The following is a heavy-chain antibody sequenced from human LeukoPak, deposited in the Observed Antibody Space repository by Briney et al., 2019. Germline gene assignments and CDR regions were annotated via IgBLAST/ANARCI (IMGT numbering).Heavy chain of an antibody. Sequence: GASVKVSCKASGGTFSSYAISWVRQAPGQGLEWMGGIIPIFGTANYAQKFQGRVTITTDESTSTAYMELSSLRSEDTAVYYCARSGTTVPQYYYYYMDVWGKGTTVTVSS. V-gene: IGHV1-69*05. CDR2: IIPIFGTA. D-gene: IGHD1-7*01. CDR3: ARSGTTVPQYYYYYMDV. J-gene: IGHJ6*03. CDR1: GGTFSSYA.